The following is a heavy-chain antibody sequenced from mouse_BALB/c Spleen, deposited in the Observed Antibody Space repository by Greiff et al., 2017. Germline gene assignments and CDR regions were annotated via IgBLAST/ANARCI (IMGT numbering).Heavy chain of an antibody. CDR2: IDPENGNT. CDR3: ARDGAYYGNYYAMDY. D-gene: IGHD2-10*01. Sequence: VQLKQSGAELVRPGALVKLSCKASGFNIKDYYMNWVKQRPEQGLEWIGWIDPENGNTIYDPKFQGKASITAATSSNTAYQQLSSLTSEDTAVYYGARDGAYYGNYYAMDYWGEGTSVTVSS. J-gene: IGHJ4*01. V-gene: IGHV14-1*02. CDR1: GFNIKDYY.